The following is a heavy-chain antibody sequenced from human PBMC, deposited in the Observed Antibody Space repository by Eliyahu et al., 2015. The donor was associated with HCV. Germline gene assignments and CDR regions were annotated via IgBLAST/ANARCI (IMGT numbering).Heavy chain of an antibody. CDR3: AKSRYYDNSGWGSAFDF. J-gene: IGHJ4*02. Sequence: EVQLLESGGGLVQPGGSLXLSCAXSGFTFSNYAMTWVRQAPNKGLQWLSGISGSGGNTFYADSGKGRFTLSRDNSKNTLYLQMSRLRADDTAVYYCAKSRYYDNSGWGSAFDFWGQGTQVTVSS. V-gene: IGHV3-23*01. CDR1: GFTFSNYA. D-gene: IGHD3-22*01. CDR2: ISGSGGNT.